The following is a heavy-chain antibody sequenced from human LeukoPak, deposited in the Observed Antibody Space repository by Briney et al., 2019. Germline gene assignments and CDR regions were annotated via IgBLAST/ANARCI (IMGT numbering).Heavy chain of an antibody. CDR1: GFTFSRHW. D-gene: IGHD5-18*01. Sequence: GGSLRLSCAASGFTFSRHWMYWVRQPPGKGLGWVSQVSGDGSYPNYADSVKGRFTISRDNAKNTLYLQMNSLSAEDTAVYFCARGGLPNALDYWGQGTLVPGSS. V-gene: IGHV3-74*01. CDR2: VSGDGSYP. CDR3: ARGGLPNALDY. J-gene: IGHJ4*02.